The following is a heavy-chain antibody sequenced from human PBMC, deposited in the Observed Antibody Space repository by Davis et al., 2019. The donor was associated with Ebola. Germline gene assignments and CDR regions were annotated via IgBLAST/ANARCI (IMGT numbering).Heavy chain of an antibody. Sequence: GGSLRLSCAASGFTFSGSAMHWVRQASGKGLEWVGRIRTRANNYATTYAASVRGRFTISRDDSRNTAYLQMNSLKTEDTAVYYCTSLRYCSGGSCQETADDFDIWGQGTMVTVSS. CDR2: IRTRANNYAT. D-gene: IGHD2-15*01. V-gene: IGHV3-73*01. CDR3: TSLRYCSGGSCQETADDFDI. J-gene: IGHJ3*02. CDR1: GFTFSGSA.